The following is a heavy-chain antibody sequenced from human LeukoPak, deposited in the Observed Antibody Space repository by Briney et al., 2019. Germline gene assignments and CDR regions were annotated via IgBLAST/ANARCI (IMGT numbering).Heavy chain of an antibody. CDR2: LNEDGG. V-gene: IGHV3-23*01. J-gene: IGHJ1*01. D-gene: IGHD3-22*01. Sequence: GGSLRLSCAASGFTFSSYAMSWVRQAPGKGLAWVSGLNEDGGYYADSVKGRFTISRDNSENTLYLQMSSLRAEDTAIYYCVCYDNAAEYFHYWGQGTLVTVSS. CDR1: GFTFSSYA. CDR3: VCYDNAAEYFHY.